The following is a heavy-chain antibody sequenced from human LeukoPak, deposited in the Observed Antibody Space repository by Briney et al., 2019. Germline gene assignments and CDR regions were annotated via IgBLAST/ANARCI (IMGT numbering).Heavy chain of an antibody. CDR3: ARAKYYYDSSGYCFDY. CDR1: GDSVSSNSAA. J-gene: IGHJ4*02. D-gene: IGHD3-22*01. Sequence: SQTLSLTCAISGDSVSSNSAAWNWIRQSPSRGLEWLGRTYYRSKWYNDYAVSVKSRITINPDTSKNQFSLQLSSVTPEDTAVYYCARAKYYYDSSGYCFDYWGQGTLVTVSS. CDR2: TYYRSKWYN. V-gene: IGHV6-1*01.